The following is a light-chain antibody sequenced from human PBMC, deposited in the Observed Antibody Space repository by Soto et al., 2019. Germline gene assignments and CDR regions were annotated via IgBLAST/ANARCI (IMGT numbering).Light chain of an antibody. CDR2: EVS. CDR3: SSYASSSTYV. J-gene: IGLJ1*01. V-gene: IGLV2-14*01. Sequence: QSALTQPASVSGSPGQSITISCTGTSSDVGGYNYVSWYQQHPGKAPKLMIYEVSNRPSGVSNRFSGSKSSNTASLTISGLQAEHEADYYCSSYASSSTYVFGTGTKLTVL. CDR1: SSDVGGYNY.